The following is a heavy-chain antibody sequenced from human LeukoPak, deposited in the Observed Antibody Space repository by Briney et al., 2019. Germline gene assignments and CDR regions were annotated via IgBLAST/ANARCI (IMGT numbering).Heavy chain of an antibody. D-gene: IGHD5-24*01. CDR3: ARVTEMATTKIAFFDY. CDR2: IYYSGST. CDR1: GGSTSSYY. J-gene: IGHJ4*02. Sequence: SETLSLTCTVSGGSTSSYYWSWIRQPPGKGLEWIGYIYYSGSTNYNPSLKSRVTISVDTSKNQFSLKLSSVTAADTAVYYCARVTEMATTKIAFFDYWGQGTLVTVSS. V-gene: IGHV4-59*01.